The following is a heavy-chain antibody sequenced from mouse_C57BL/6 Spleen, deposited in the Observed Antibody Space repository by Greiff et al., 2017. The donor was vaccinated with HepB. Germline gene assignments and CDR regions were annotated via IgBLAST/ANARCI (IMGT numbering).Heavy chain of an antibody. J-gene: IGHJ3*01. V-gene: IGHV1-77*01. CDR2: IGPGSGST. Sequence: QVQLQQSGAELVKPGASVKISCKASGYTFTDYYINWVKQRPGQGLEWIGKIGPGSGSTYYNEKFKGKATLTADKYSSTAYMQLSSLTSEDSAVYFCATSGTVVDLFAYWGQGTLVTVSA. CDR1: GYTFTDYY. CDR3: ATSGTVVDLFAY. D-gene: IGHD1-1*01.